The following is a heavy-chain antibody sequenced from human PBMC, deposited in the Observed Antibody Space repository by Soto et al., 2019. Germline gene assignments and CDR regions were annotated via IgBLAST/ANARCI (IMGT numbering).Heavy chain of an antibody. Sequence: QVQLVESGGGVVQPGTSLRLSCAASGFTFSSYGIHWLRQAPGKGLEWLAVISYDGNEKNYADSVKGRFTISRDNSKNTVYLGMNSLRGEDTSVHYCAQAVCQYDSSGYDPQYWGQGSLVIVSS. CDR1: GFTFSSYG. D-gene: IGHD5-12*01. J-gene: IGHJ4*02. V-gene: IGHV3-30*18. CDR3: AQAVCQYDSSGYDPQY. CDR2: ISYDGNEK.